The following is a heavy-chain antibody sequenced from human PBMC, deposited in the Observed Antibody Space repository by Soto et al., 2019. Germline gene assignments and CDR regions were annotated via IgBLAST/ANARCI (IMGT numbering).Heavy chain of an antibody. CDR1: GGSISSGGYY. CDR3: ARDVTVYGDYAVEI. V-gene: IGHV4-31*03. J-gene: IGHJ3*02. Sequence: SETLSLTCTVSGGSISSGGYYWSWIRQHPGKGLEWIGYIYYSGSTYYNPSLKSRVTISVDTSKNQFSLKLSSVTAADTAVYYCARDVTVYGDYAVEIRGQGTMVTVSS. D-gene: IGHD4-17*01. CDR2: IYYSGST.